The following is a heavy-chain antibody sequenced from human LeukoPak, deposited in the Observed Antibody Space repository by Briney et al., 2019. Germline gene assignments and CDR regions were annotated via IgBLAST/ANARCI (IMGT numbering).Heavy chain of an antibody. J-gene: IGHJ4*02. D-gene: IGHD5-12*01. CDR1: GFTFSSYA. V-gene: IGHV3-30*18. CDR2: ISYDGGNE. CDR3: AKANSGYDSEFDY. Sequence: PGRSLRLSCAVSGFTFSSYAMHWVRQAPGKGLEWVAGISYDGGNEYYADSVKGRFTISRDNSKNTLYLQMNSLRAEDTAVYYCAKANSGYDSEFDYWGQGTLVTVSS.